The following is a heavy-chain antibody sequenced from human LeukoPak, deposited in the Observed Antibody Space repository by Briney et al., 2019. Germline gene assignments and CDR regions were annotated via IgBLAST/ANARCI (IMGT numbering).Heavy chain of an antibody. D-gene: IGHD3-10*01. CDR1: GFTFSSYA. CDR3: ARLVRGVGGLDV. CDR2: ISYDGSNK. Sequence: GRPLRLSCAASGFTFSSYAVHWVRQAPGKGLEWVAVISYDGSNKYYADSVKGRFTISRDNSKNTLYLQMNSLRAEDTAVYYCARLVRGVGGLDVWGQGTTLTVSS. V-gene: IGHV3-30*04. J-gene: IGHJ6*02.